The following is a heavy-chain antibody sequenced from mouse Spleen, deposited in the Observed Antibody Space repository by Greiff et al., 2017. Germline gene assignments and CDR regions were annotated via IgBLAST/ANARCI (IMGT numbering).Heavy chain of an antibody. V-gene: IGHV1-76*01. Sequence: VKLQESGAELVRPGASVKLSCKASGYTFTDYYINWVKQRPGQGLEWIARIYPGSGNTYYNEKFKGKATLTAEKSSSTAYMQLSSLTSEDSAVYFCARGEYGNYVFYAMDYWGQGTSVTVSS. CDR3: ARGEYGNYVFYAMDY. D-gene: IGHD2-10*02. CDR1: GYTFTDYY. CDR2: IYPGSGNT. J-gene: IGHJ4*01.